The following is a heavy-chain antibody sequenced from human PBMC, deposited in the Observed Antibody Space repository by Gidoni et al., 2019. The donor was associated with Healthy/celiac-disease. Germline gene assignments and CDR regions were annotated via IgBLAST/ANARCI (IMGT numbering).Heavy chain of an antibody. V-gene: IGHV1-69*01. CDR3: ARGSYDSRERYCDY. CDR2: SIPIFGTA. Sequence: QVQLVQSGAEVKKPGSSVTVPCKASGGTFSSYAISWVRQAPGQGLEWMGGSIPIFGTADYAQKCQGRVTIAADESTSTAYMELSSLRSEDTAVYYCARGSYDSRERYCDYWGQGTLVTVAS. J-gene: IGHJ4*01. D-gene: IGHD3-22*01. CDR1: GGTFSSYA.